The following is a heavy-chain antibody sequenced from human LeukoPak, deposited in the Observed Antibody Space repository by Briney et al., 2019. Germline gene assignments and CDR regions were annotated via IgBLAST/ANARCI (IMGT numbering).Heavy chain of an antibody. CDR1: GGSISSGRYF. CDR2: FSYSGST. CDR3: ARQSYHSSAHDYAGLFDI. Sequence: SETLSLTCTVSGGSISSGRYFWGWIRQPPGMGLQWIGSFSYSGSTYYRLSLKSRLSISVDRSKNQFSLKLSSVTAADTAVYYCARQSYHSSAHDYAGLFDIWGQGTMVTVSS. J-gene: IGHJ3*02. V-gene: IGHV4-39*01. D-gene: IGHD3-22*01.